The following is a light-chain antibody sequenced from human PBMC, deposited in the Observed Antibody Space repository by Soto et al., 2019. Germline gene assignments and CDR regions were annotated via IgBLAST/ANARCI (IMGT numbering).Light chain of an antibody. CDR3: SSYTSSSTLWV. CDR2: EVS. CDR1: SSDVGGYNY. J-gene: IGLJ3*02. V-gene: IGLV2-14*01. Sequence: QSVLTQPASVSGSPGQSITISCTGTSSDVGGYNYVSWYQQHPGKAPKLMIYEVSNRPSGVSNLFSGYKSGNTASLTISGLQAEDEADYYCSSYTSSSTLWVFGGGTKLTVL.